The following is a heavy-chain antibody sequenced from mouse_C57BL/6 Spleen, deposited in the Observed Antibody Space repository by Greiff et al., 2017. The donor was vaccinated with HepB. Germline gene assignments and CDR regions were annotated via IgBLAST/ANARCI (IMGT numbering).Heavy chain of an antibody. Sequence: EVQRVESGPGLVKPSQSLSLTCSVTGYSITSGYYWNWIRQFPGNKLEWMGYISYDGSNNYNPSLKNRISITRDTSKNQFFLKLNSVTTEDTATYYCARVYYGNYVGYAMDYWGQGTSVTVSS. CDR1: GYSITSGYY. D-gene: IGHD2-1*01. CDR2: ISYDGSN. CDR3: ARVYYGNYVGYAMDY. V-gene: IGHV3-6*01. J-gene: IGHJ4*01.